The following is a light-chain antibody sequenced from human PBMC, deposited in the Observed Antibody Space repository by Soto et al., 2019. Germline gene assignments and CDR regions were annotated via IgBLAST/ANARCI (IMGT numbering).Light chain of an antibody. CDR2: DNN. CDR1: RSNTGAGYD. J-gene: IGLJ2*01. V-gene: IGLV1-40*01. CDR3: HSYDVSLSGPV. Sequence: QSVLTQPPSGSGAPGQRVTISCTGSRSNTGAGYDVHWYQQLPGTAPKVLIYDNNNRPSGVPDRFSGSKSGTSASLAITGLQAEDEADYYCHSYDVSLSGPVFGGGTKLTVL.